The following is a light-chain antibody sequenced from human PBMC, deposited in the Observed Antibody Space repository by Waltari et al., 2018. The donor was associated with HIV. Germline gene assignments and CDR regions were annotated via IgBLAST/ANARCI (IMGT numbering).Light chain of an antibody. J-gene: IGLJ3*02. Sequence: QTVVTQEPSFSVSPGGTVTLTCGLSSGSVSTTYYPSWYQQTPGQAPLTVSYGTNTRTSGVPDRFSGSILGNKAALTITGAQADDESDYYCVLYMGSGIWVFGGGTKLTVL. CDR1: SGSVSTTYY. CDR3: VLYMGSGIWV. V-gene: IGLV8-61*01. CDR2: GTN.